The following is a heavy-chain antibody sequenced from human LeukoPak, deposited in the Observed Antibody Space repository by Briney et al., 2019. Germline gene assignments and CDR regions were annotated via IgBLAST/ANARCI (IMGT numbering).Heavy chain of an antibody. Sequence: PGRSLRLSCAASGFTFSSYAMHWVRQAPGKGLEWVAVISYDGSNKYYADSVKGRFTISRDNSKNTLYLQMNSLRAEDTAVYYCARDLPYYDFWSGPYFDYWGQGTLVTVSS. J-gene: IGHJ4*02. V-gene: IGHV3-30-3*01. CDR3: ARDLPYYDFWSGPYFDY. D-gene: IGHD3-3*01. CDR2: ISYDGSNK. CDR1: GFTFSSYA.